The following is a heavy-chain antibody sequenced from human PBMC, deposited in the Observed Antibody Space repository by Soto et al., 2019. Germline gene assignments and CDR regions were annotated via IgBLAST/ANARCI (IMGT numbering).Heavy chain of an antibody. Sequence: EVQLVGSGGDLVQPGGSLRLSCAASGFIFRSYWMTWVRQAPGRGLEWVANINKRADSMHYADSVQGRFTVSRDNAKKSLYLHMSSLRAEDTAVYFCARDMSPSDVDLVHDAFDIWGQGTVVTVSS. CDR1: GFIFRSYW. CDR3: ARDMSPSDVDLVHDAFDI. V-gene: IGHV3-7*01. CDR2: INKRADSM. D-gene: IGHD6-6*01. J-gene: IGHJ3*02.